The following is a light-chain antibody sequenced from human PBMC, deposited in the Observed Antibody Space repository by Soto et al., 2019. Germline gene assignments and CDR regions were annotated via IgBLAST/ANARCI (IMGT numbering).Light chain of an antibody. CDR1: QSVSRN. CDR3: QQYNNWPLSYT. J-gene: IGKJ2*01. Sequence: EIVMTQSPATLSVSPGERATLSCRASQSVSRNLAWYQQKPCQAPRLLIYGASTRATGITARFSGSGSGTEFTLTISSLQSEDFAVYYCQQYNNWPLSYTFGQGTTLEIK. V-gene: IGKV3-15*01. CDR2: GAS.